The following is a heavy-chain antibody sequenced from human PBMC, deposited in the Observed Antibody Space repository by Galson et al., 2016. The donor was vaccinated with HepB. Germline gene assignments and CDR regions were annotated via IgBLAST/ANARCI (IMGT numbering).Heavy chain of an antibody. Sequence: SLRLSCAASGFTFSSYAMIWVRQAPGKGLEWVSGLSGSGGSTYYADSVEGRFTISRDNSNNTLYLQMNSLRAEDTALYYCAKDSADPAMVEGIFDYWGQGALVTVSS. CDR1: GFTFSSYA. J-gene: IGHJ4*02. D-gene: IGHD5-18*01. V-gene: IGHV3-23*01. CDR2: LSGSGGST. CDR3: AKDSADPAMVEGIFDY.